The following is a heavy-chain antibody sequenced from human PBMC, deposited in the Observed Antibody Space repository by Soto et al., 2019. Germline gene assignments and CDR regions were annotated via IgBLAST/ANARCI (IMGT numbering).Heavy chain of an antibody. CDR1: GGSITSFY. V-gene: IGHV4-59*01. J-gene: IGHJ4*02. CDR2: IYFTGST. D-gene: IGHD3-10*01. Sequence: SETLSLTCNVSGGSITSFYWDWLRQPPGKGLEWIGYIYFTGSTNYSPSLASRVTMSIDSSKRQFSLKLRSVSAADTAVYFCARHMAPGGSGNFDSWGQGTLVTV. CDR3: ARHMAPGGSGNFDS.